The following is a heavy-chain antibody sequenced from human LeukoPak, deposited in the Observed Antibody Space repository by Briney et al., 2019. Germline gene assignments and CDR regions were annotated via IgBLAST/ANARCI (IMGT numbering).Heavy chain of an antibody. J-gene: IGHJ4*02. D-gene: IGHD6-19*01. Sequence: PGGSLRLSCAASGFTVSSNYMSRVRQAPGKGLEWVSAISGSGGSTYYADSVKGRFTISRDNSKNTLYLQMNSLRAEDTAVYYCAKGVAVAGSGNYWGQGTLVTVSS. CDR3: AKGVAVAGSGNY. CDR1: GFTVSSNY. CDR2: ISGSGGST. V-gene: IGHV3-23*01.